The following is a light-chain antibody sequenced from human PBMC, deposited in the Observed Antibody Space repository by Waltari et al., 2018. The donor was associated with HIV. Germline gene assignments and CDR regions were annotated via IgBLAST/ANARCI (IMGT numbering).Light chain of an antibody. J-gene: IGLJ2*01. Sequence: QSALTQPASVSGSPGQSITISCTGTSSDDGGFNYASWYQQHTDKPPQLLIYHVSIRPSGVANRFSCSKSGKTASLTISGLQAEDDADYYCCSYPSSSTHVVFGGGTKLTVL. CDR1: SSDDGGFNY. CDR2: HVS. CDR3: CSYPSSSTHVV. V-gene: IGLV2-14*01.